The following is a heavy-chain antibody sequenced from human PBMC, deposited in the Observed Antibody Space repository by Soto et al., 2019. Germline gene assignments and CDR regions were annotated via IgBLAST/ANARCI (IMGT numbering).Heavy chain of an antibody. CDR3: ARERPDGSRLDP. D-gene: IGHD6-13*01. Sequence: SETLSLTCTVSGCSSSSGDYYLSWIRQPPGKGLEWIGYIYYSGSTYYNPSLKSRVTISVDTSKNQFSLKLSSVTAADTAVYYCARERPDGSRLDPWGQGTLVTVSS. CDR1: GCSSSSGDYY. J-gene: IGHJ5*02. V-gene: IGHV4-30-4*01. CDR2: IYYSGST.